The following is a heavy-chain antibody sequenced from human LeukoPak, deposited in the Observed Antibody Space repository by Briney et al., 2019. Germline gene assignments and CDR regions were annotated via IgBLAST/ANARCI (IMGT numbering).Heavy chain of an antibody. CDR3: ARGGGYYYDSRGYRHFDY. CDR1: GGSFSGYY. CDR2: INHSGST. Sequence: SETLSLTCAVYGGSFSGYYWSWIRQPPGKGLEWIGEINHSGSTNYNPSLKSRVTISVDTSKNQFSLKLSSVTAADTAVYYCARGGGYYYDSRGYRHFDYWGQGTLVTVSS. V-gene: IGHV4-34*01. J-gene: IGHJ4*02. D-gene: IGHD3-22*01.